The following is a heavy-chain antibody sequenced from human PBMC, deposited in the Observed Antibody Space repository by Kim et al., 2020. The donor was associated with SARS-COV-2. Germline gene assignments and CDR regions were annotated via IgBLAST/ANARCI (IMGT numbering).Heavy chain of an antibody. CDR3: AIIRGSSGY. CDR1: GGSFSGYY. J-gene: IGHJ4*02. Sequence: SETLSLTCAVYGGSFSGYYWSWIRQPPGKGLEWIGEINHSGSTNYNPSLKSRVTISVDTSKNQFSLKLSSVTAADTAVYYCAIIRGSSGYWGQGTLVTVSS. D-gene: IGHD1-26*01. CDR2: INHSGST. V-gene: IGHV4-34*01.